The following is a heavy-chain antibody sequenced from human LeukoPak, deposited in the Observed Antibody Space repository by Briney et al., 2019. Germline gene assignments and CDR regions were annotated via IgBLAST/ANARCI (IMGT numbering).Heavy chain of an antibody. D-gene: IGHD3-10*01. J-gene: IGHJ4*02. V-gene: IGHV3-30*18. CDR1: GFTFSSYG. Sequence: GGSLRLSCAASGFTFSSYGMHWVRQAPGKGLEWVAVISYDGSNKYYADSVKGRFTISRDNSKNTLYLQMNSLRAEDTAVYCCAKDYLSGSSGDYWGQGTLVTVSS. CDR3: AKDYLSGSSGDY. CDR2: ISYDGSNK.